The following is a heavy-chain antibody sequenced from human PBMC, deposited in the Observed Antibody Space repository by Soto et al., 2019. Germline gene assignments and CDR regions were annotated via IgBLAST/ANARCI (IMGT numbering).Heavy chain of an antibody. D-gene: IGHD2-15*01. CDR1: GGTFSNYA. CDR3: ARVGCSGGSCYTDWFDP. Sequence: QVQLVQSGSEVKKPGSSVKVSCKASGGTFSNYAITWVRQAPGRGLEWMGGIIPIFGTTNYAQKFQGRVTITADESTSTAYMELSSLRSEDTAVYYCARVGCSGGSCYTDWFDPWGQGTLVTVSS. CDR2: IIPIFGTT. J-gene: IGHJ5*02. V-gene: IGHV1-69*12.